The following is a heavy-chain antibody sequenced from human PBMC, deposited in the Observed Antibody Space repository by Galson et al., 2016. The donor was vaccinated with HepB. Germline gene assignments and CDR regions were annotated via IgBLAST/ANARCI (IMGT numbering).Heavy chain of an antibody. CDR2: ISNDGSNK. D-gene: IGHD4-17*01. J-gene: IGHJ5*02. V-gene: IGHV3-30*18. CDR3: AKATGDYVSRFDP. CDR1: GLTFRNFG. Sequence: SLRLSCAASGLTFRNFGMHWVRQAPGKGLEWVALISNDGSNKMYADSVKGRFTISRDNSRNTLDLQMNSLRFDDTAVYYCAKATGDYVSRFDPWGQGTLVTVSS.